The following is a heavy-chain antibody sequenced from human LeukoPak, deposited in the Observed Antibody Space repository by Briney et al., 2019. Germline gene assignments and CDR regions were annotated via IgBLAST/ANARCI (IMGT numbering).Heavy chain of an antibody. Sequence: PGGSLRLSCAASGFTFSSYEMNWVRQAPGKGLEWVSFIGTTIRGISTMYYADSVKGRFTISRDNAKNSLYLQMNSLRAEDTAIYCCARDQVGGGIDYWGQGTLVTVSS. D-gene: IGHD1-26*01. V-gene: IGHV3-48*03. CDR1: GFTFSSYE. CDR2: IGTTIRGISTM. CDR3: ARDQVGGGIDY. J-gene: IGHJ4*02.